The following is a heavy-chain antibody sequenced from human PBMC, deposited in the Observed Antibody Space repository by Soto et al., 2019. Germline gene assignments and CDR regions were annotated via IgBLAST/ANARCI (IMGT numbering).Heavy chain of an antibody. J-gene: IGHJ4*02. Sequence: GGSLRLACAASGFTFSSYAMSWVRQAPGKGLEWVSAISGSGGSTYYADSVKGRFTISRDNSKNTLYLQMNSLRAEDTAVYYCAKEEAIRFLEWLQPLHSYFDYWGQGTLVTVSS. CDR3: AKEEAIRFLEWLQPLHSYFDY. CDR2: ISGSGGST. CDR1: GFTFSSYA. D-gene: IGHD3-3*01. V-gene: IGHV3-23*01.